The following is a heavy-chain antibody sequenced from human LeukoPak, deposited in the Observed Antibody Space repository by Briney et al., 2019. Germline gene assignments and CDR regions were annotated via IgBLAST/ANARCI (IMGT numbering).Heavy chain of an antibody. D-gene: IGHD2-2*01. CDR3: AKRGYCSSTSCYAPKYYFDY. CDR2: IRYDGSNK. CDR1: GFTFSSYG. V-gene: IGHV3-30*02. Sequence: GGSLRLSCAASGFTFSSYGMHWVRQAPGKGLEWVAFIRYDGSNKYYADSVKGRFTISRDNSKNTLYLQMNSLRAEDTAVYYCAKRGYCSSTSCYAPKYYFDYWGRGTLVTVSS. J-gene: IGHJ4*02.